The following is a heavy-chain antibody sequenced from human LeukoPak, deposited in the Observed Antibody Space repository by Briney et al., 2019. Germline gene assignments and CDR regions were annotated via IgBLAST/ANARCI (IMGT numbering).Heavy chain of an antibody. V-gene: IGHV3-66*01. CDR3: AELGITMIGGV. Sequence: GGSLRLSCAASGFTVSSNYMSWVRQAPGKGLEWVSIIYSGGSTYYADSVKGRFTISRDSSKNTLYLQMNSLRAEDTAVYYCAELGITMIGGVWGKGTTVTISS. CDR1: GFTVSSNY. D-gene: IGHD3-10*02. CDR2: IYSGGST. J-gene: IGHJ6*04.